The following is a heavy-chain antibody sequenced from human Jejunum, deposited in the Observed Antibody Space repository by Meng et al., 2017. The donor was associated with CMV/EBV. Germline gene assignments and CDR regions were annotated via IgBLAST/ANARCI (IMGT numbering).Heavy chain of an antibody. J-gene: IGHJ4*02. D-gene: IGHD1-26*01. CDR1: GFTFTNYW. V-gene: IGHV3-7*01. Sequence: QVVGAGGGLVQPGGSLRLSCAASGFTFTNYWMHWVRQAPGKGLEWVAGIKGDGSETYYMDSVKGRFTISSDSAKNSLYLQMNSLGAEDTAIYYCAKDQEWVLLRLFDSWGQGTLVTVSS. CDR3: AKDQEWVLLRLFDS. CDR2: IKGDGSET.